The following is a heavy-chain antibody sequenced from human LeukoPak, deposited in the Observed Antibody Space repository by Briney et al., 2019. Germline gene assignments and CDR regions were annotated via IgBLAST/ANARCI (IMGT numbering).Heavy chain of an antibody. J-gene: IGHJ4*02. CDR2: ISGSGGST. V-gene: IGHV3-23*01. D-gene: IGHD3-10*02. CDR1: GFTFSSYA. Sequence: HSGGSLRLSCAASGFTFSSYAMSWVRQAPGKGLEWVSAISGSGGSTYYADSVKGRFTISRDNSKNTLYLQMNSLRAEDTAVYYCAKAQLFGEAYFDYWGQGTLVTVSS. CDR3: AKAQLFGEAYFDY.